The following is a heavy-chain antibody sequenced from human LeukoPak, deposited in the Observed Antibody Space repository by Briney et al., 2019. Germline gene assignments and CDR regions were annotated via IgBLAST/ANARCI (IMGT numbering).Heavy chain of an antibody. D-gene: IGHD3-10*01. CDR3: ARGTYGSGSPSWFDP. Sequence: EASVKVSCKASRYTFTSYDINWVRQATGQGLEWMGWMNPNSGNTGYAQKFQGRVTMTRNTSISTAYMELSSLRSEDTAVYYCARGTYGSGSPSWFDPWGQGTLVTVSS. CDR1: RYTFTSYD. V-gene: IGHV1-8*01. J-gene: IGHJ5*02. CDR2: MNPNSGNT.